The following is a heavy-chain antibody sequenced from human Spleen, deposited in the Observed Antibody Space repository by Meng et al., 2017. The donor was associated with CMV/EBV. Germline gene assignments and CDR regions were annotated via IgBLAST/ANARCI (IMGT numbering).Heavy chain of an antibody. Sequence: SETLSLTCTVSGGSISSSSYYWGWIRQPPGKGLEWIGSIYYSGSTYYNPSLKSRVTISVETSKKHFSLKLKSVTAADTAVYYCARGVPYADSPGGYFDYWGQGRLVTVSS. D-gene: IGHD2-2*01. V-gene: IGHV4-39*07. CDR1: GGSISSSSYY. CDR2: IYYSGST. J-gene: IGHJ4*02. CDR3: ARGVPYADSPGGYFDY.